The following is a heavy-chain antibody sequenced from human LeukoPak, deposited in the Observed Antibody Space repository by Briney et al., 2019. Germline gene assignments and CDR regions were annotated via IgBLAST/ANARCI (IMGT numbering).Heavy chain of an antibody. D-gene: IGHD6-19*01. CDR2: ISGSGGST. Sequence: PGGSLRLSCAASGFTFSSYSMNWVRQAPGKGLEWVSAISGSGGSTYYADSVKGRFTISRDNSKNTLYLQMNSLRAEDTAVYYCAKRGYDSGWYEGDAFDIWGQGTMVTVSS. J-gene: IGHJ3*02. CDR3: AKRGYDSGWYEGDAFDI. V-gene: IGHV3-23*01. CDR1: GFTFSSYS.